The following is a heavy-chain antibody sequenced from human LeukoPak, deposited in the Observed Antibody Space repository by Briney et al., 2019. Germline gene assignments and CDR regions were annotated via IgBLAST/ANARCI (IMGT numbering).Heavy chain of an antibody. D-gene: IGHD3-22*01. CDR2: IYSGGST. CDR1: GFIVSDNY. J-gene: IGHJ4*02. V-gene: IGHV3-53*01. Sequence: GGSLGLSCAASGFIVSDNYMSWVRQAPGQGLEWVSVIYSGGSTYYADSVQGRFTISRDNSKNMVFLQLNSLRAEDTAVYYCARYHYDSSGYPYYFDYWGQGTLVTVSS. CDR3: ARYHYDSSGYPYYFDY.